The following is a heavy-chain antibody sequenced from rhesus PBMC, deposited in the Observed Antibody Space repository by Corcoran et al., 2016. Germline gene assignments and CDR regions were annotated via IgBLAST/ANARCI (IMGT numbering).Heavy chain of an antibody. CDR3: AIVCWGYSLNRFDV. CDR2: IMGNSGSP. Sequence: QVQLQESGPGLVKPSETLSLTCTVSGASINDYWWSWIRQPPGKGLEWIGEIMGNSGSPNYHPSLKSRVTISRATSKHQFSLKLNSVTAADTAVYYCAIVCWGYSLNRFDVWGPGVLVTVSS. J-gene: IGHJ5-1*01. CDR1: GASINDYW. V-gene: IGHV4-80*01. D-gene: IGHD5-42*01.